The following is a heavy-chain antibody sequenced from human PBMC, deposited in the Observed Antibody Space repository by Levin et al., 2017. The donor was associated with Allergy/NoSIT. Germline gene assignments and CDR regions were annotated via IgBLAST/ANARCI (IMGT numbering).Heavy chain of an antibody. J-gene: IGHJ5*02. V-gene: IGHV4-39*02. CDR1: GGSILSTNYY. D-gene: IGHD3-3*01. CDR3: ARSSSLEWFDP. CDR2: IYYTGSS. Sequence: SQTLSLPCTVSGGSILSTNYYWGWIRQPPGKGLEWIGSIYYTGSSHYNPSLQSRVTISVDTSKDHFSLNLSSVTGADTAVYYCARSSSLEWFDPGGQGTLVTVSS.